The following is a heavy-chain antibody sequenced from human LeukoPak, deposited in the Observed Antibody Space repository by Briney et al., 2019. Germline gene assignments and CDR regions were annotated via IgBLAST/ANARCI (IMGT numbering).Heavy chain of an antibody. D-gene: IGHD1-26*01. CDR2: INPNSGGT. V-gene: IGHV1-2*06. CDR1: GYTFTGYY. CDR3: ARDSGSYSKASFDY. Sequence: ASVKVSCKASGYTFTGYYMHWVRQAPGQGLEWMGRINPNSGGTNYAQKFQGRVTMTRDTSISTAYMELSRLGSDDTAVYYCARDSGSYSKASFDYWGQGTLVTVSS. J-gene: IGHJ4*02.